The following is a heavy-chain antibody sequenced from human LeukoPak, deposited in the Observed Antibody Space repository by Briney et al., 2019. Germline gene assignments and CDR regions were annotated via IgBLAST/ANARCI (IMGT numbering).Heavy chain of an antibody. CDR2: IYYSGST. J-gene: IGHJ4*02. Sequence: SETLSLTCTVSGGSISTSSYHWGWIRQPPGKGLEWIGYIYYSGSTNYNPSLKSRVTISVDTSKNQFSLKLSSVTAADTAVYYCARSYYDSSDYYFTSWGQGILVTVSS. CDR1: GGSISTSSYH. V-gene: IGHV4-61*05. CDR3: ARSYYDSSDYYFTS. D-gene: IGHD3-22*01.